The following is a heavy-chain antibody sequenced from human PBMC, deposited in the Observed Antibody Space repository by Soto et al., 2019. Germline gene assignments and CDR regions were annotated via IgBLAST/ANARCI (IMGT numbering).Heavy chain of an antibody. CDR2: ISAYNGNT. D-gene: IGHD2-21*02. CDR3: ARDTDTMVTFDH. V-gene: IGHV1-18*01. Sequence: QVQLVQSGTEVKKPGASVKVSCKASGYTFTSYGISWVRQAPGQGLEWMGWISAYNGNTNYAQKFQGRVTMTTDTSTSTAYMELGSLTSYDTAVYYCARDTDTMVTFDHWGQGTLVTVSS. CDR1: GYTFTSYG. J-gene: IGHJ4*02.